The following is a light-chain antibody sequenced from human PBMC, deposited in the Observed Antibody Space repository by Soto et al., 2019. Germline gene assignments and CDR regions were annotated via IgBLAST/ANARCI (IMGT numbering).Light chain of an antibody. CDR2: EVS. Sequence: QSVLTQPPSASGSPGQSVTISCTGTSSDVGGYNYVSWYQQHPGKAPKLMIYEVSKRPSGVPDRFSGSKSGNTASLTVPGLQAEDEADYYCSSYAGSNNYVLFGGGTQLTVL. V-gene: IGLV2-8*01. CDR1: SSDVGGYNY. J-gene: IGLJ2*01. CDR3: SSYAGSNNYVL.